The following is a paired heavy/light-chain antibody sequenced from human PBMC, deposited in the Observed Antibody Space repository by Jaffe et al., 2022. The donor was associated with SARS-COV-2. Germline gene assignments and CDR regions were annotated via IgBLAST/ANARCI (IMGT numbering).Light chain of an antibody. J-gene: IGLJ3*02. CDR2: EVS. V-gene: IGLV2-14*01. CDR3: SSYTSSSWV. Sequence: QSALTQPASVSGSPGQSITISCTGTSSDVGGYNYVSWYQQHPGKAPKLMIYEVSNRPSGVSNRFSGSKSGNTASLTISGLQAEDEADYYCSSYTSSSWVFGGGTKLTVL. CDR1: SSDVGGYNY.
Heavy chain of an antibody. Sequence: QLQLQESGPGLVKPSETLSLTCTVSGGSISSSSYYWGWIRQPPGKGLEWIGSIYYSGSTYYNPSLKSRVTISVDTSKNQFSLKLSSVTAADTAVYYCARSPSRPDSIAVAPGRFDPWGQGTLVTVSS. CDR3: ARSPSRPDSIAVAPGRFDP. CDR1: GGSISSSSYY. V-gene: IGHV4-39*01. CDR2: IYYSGST. J-gene: IGHJ5*02. D-gene: IGHD6-19*01.